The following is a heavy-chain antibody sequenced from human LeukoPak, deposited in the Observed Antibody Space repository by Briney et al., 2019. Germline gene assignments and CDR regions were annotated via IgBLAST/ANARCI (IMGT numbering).Heavy chain of an antibody. CDR2: ISSSSSYT. J-gene: IGHJ5*02. V-gene: IGHV3-11*05. D-gene: IGHD5-24*01. CDR1: GFTFSDYY. CDR3: ARASDPWLQLT. Sequence: GGSLRLSCAASGFTFSDYYMSWIRQAPGKGLEWVSYISSSSSYTNYADSVKGRFTISRDNAQTSLYLQMNSLRAEDTAVYYCARASDPWLQLTWGQGTLVTVSS.